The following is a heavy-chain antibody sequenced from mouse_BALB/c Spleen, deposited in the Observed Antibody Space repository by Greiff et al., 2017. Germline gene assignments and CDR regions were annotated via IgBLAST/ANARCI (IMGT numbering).Heavy chain of an antibody. CDR2: ISYSGST. V-gene: IGHV3-2*02. CDR1: GYSITSDYA. D-gene: IGHD2-14*01. J-gene: IGHJ4*01. CDR3: ARSRYDGYYYAMDY. Sequence: EVKLMESGPGLVKPSQSLSLTCTVTGYSITSDYAWNWIRQFPGNKLEWMGYISYSGSTSYNPSLKSRISITRDTSKNQFFLQLNSVTTEDTATYYCARSRYDGYYYAMDYWGQGTSVTVSS.